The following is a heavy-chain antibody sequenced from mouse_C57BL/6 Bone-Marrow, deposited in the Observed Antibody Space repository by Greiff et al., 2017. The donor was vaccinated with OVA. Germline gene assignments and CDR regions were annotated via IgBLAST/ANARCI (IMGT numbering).Heavy chain of an antibody. J-gene: IGHJ4*01. Sequence: EVQRVESGGGLVQPGGSLKLSCAASGFTFSDYYMYWVRQTPEKRLEWVAYISNGGGSTYYPDTVKGRFTISRDNAKNTLYLQMSRLKSEDTAMYYCASFYYDYLYWGQGTSVTVSS. D-gene: IGHD2-4*01. CDR1: GFTFSDYY. CDR3: ASFYYDYLY. CDR2: ISNGGGST. V-gene: IGHV5-12*01.